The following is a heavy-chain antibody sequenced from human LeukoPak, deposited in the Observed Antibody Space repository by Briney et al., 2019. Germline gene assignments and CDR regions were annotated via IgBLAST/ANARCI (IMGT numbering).Heavy chain of an antibody. V-gene: IGHV4-34*01. CDR3: ARSGRRAFDY. CDR2: INHSGST. CDR1: GGSFSGYY. J-gene: IGHJ4*02. Sequence: SETLSLTCAVYGGSFSGYYWSWIRQPPGKGLEWIGEINHSGSTNYNPSLKSRVTISVDTFKNQFSLKLSSVTAADTAVYYCARSGRRAFDYWGQGTLDTVSS.